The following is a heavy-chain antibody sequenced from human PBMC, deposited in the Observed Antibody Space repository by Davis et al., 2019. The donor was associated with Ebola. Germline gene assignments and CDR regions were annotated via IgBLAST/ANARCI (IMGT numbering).Heavy chain of an antibody. CDR3: AIGPKVQGWGSHFFWGMDV. CDR1: RGFFRDYY. J-gene: IGHJ6*02. Sequence: MPSETLSLTCTVNRGFFRDYYWTWIRQSPGTGLEWIGEINHAGISHVGNTKYNPTLKNRLAISADTPKRQFYLQLSSVTAADTGVYYFAIGPKVQGWGSHFFWGMDVWGQGTAVSVS. V-gene: IGHV4-34*01. CDR2: INHAGISHVGNT. D-gene: IGHD3-16*01.